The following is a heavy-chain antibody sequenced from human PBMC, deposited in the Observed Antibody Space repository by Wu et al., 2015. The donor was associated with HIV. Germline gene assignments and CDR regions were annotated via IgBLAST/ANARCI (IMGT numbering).Heavy chain of an antibody. CDR2: ISGYNGYT. CDR3: ARVRPHLLRSAFDI. J-gene: IGHJ3*02. CDR1: GYIFTHYG. D-gene: IGHD1-26*01. Sequence: QLVQSGAEVKKSGASVKVSCKASGYIFTHYGITWVRQAPGQGPEWMGWISGYNGYTNYAQKFQGRITMTRNNSINTAYMELSRLRSDDTAVYYCARVRPHLLRSAFDIWGQGTMVTVSS. V-gene: IGHV1-18*01.